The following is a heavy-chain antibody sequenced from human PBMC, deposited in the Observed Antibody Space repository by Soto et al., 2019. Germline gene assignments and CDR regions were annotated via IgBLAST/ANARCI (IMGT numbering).Heavy chain of an antibody. D-gene: IGHD3-22*01. CDR3: AKDPYYYASSGYYPDV. Sequence: QVQLVESGGGVVQPGRSLRLSCAASGFTFSSYGMHWVRQAPGKGLEWVAVISYDGSNKYYADSVKGRFTISRDNSKSTLYLQMNSVRAEATAVYYCAKDPYYYASSGYYPDVSGQGTTVTVSS. V-gene: IGHV3-30*18. CDR1: GFTFSSYG. J-gene: IGHJ6*02. CDR2: ISYDGSNK.